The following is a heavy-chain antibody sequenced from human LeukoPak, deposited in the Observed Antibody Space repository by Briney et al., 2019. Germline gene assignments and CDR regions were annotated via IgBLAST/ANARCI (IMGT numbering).Heavy chain of an antibody. J-gene: IGHJ4*02. Sequence: PGGSLRLSCVASGLTVTKNYMIWVRQAPRRGLEGVAVIYIGCSTYYADSVKGSFPISRDNSKNTLYLQMNSLRAEDTAVYYCAGGLIQLWLLDYWGQGTLVTVSS. CDR3: AGGLIQLWLLDY. D-gene: IGHD5-18*01. V-gene: IGHV3-66*01. CDR1: GLTVTKNY. CDR2: IYIGCST.